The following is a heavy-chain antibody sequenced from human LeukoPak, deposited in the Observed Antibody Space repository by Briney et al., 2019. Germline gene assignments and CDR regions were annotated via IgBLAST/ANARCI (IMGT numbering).Heavy chain of an antibody. CDR3: ASDGPAKHYYDSSGYYSDAFDI. CDR1: GFTFSSYW. V-gene: IGHV3-7*01. J-gene: IGHJ3*02. CDR2: IKQEGSEK. D-gene: IGHD3-22*01. Sequence: PGGSLRLSCAASGFTFSSYWMSWVRQAPGKGLEGVANIKQEGSEKYYVDSVKGRFTISRDNAKNSLYLQMNSLRAEDTAVYYCASDGPAKHYYDSSGYYSDAFDIWGQGTMVTVSS.